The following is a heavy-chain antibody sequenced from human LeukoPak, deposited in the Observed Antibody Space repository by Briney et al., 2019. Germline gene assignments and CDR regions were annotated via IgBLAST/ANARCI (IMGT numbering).Heavy chain of an antibody. D-gene: IGHD2-15*01. CDR3: TSGYCSGGSCYSGWFDP. V-gene: IGHV3-73*01. CDR1: GFTFSGSA. J-gene: IGHJ5*02. Sequence: GGSLRLSCAASGFTFSGSAMHWVRQASGKELKWVGRIRSKTNSYAPAYAASVKGRFTISRDGSKNTAYLQMNSLKTEDTAVYYCTSGYCSGGSCYSGWFDPWGQGTLVTVSS. CDR2: IRSKTNSYAP.